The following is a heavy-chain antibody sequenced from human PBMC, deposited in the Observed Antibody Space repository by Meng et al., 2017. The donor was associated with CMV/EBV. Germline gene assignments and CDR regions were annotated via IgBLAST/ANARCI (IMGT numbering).Heavy chain of an antibody. CDR2: ISDSGDSP. D-gene: IGHD5-18*01. CDR3: AKTLNSYGGEDS. Sequence: GESLKISCTASGFTFKSYAMTWVRQAPGKGLEWISLISDSGDSPYYADSVKGRFTISRDNSKNMVYLQMKSLRADDTARYYCAKTLNSYGGEDSWGQGTLVTVSS. V-gene: IGHV3-23*01. CDR1: GFTFKSYA. J-gene: IGHJ4*02.